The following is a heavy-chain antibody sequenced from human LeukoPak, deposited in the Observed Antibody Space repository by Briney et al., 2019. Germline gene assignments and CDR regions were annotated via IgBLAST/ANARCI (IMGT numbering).Heavy chain of an antibody. CDR2: IRSKANSYAT. V-gene: IGHV3-73*01. Sequence: GGSLRLSCAASGFTFSGSAMHWVRQASGKGLEWVGRIRSKANSYATAYAASVKGRFTISRDNSKNTLYLQMNSLRAEDTAVYYCAKQSPPYVDYWGQGTLVTVSS. J-gene: IGHJ4*02. CDR3: AKQSPPYVDY. CDR1: GFTFSGSA.